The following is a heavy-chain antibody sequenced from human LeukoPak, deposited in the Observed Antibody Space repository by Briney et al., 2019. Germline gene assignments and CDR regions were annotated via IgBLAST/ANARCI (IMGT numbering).Heavy chain of an antibody. V-gene: IGHV3-7*03. CDR2: TKQDGSER. CDR1: GFTFSSYW. CDR3: ARDKIVGATNFDY. J-gene: IGHJ4*02. D-gene: IGHD1-26*01. Sequence: GGSLRLSCAASGFTFSSYWMSWVRQAPGKGLGWVANTKQDGSERYYVDSVKGRFTISRDNAKNSLYLQMNSLRAEDTAVYYCARDKIVGATNFDYWGQGTLVTVSS.